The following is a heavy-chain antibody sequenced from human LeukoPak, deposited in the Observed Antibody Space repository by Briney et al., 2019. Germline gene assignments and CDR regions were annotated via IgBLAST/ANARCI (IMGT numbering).Heavy chain of an antibody. CDR1: GFTFSDHY. J-gene: IGHJ6*03. CDR2: IRKKVNSYTT. CDR3: ARETSQKGAHYMDV. V-gene: IGHV3-72*01. D-gene: IGHD3-16*01. Sequence: GGSLRLSCAASGFTFSDHYMDWVRQAPGKGLEWVGRIRKKVNSYTTEYAATVEGRLTISRDDSKNSLYLQMNSLKTEDTAVYYCARETSQKGAHYMDVWGKGTTVTISS.